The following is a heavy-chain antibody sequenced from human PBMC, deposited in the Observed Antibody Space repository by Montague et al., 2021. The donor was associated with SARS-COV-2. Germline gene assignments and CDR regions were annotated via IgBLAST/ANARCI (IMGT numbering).Heavy chain of an antibody. D-gene: IGHD6-25*01. V-gene: IGHV4-61*02. CDR2: IYTSGST. Sequence: TLSLTCTVSIGSISSGSYYWSWIRQPAGKGLEWIGRIYTSGSTNYNPSLKSRVTISVDTSKNQFSLKLSSVTAADTAVYYCARDGYSSGWDGLHWFDPGGQGTRV. CDR1: IGSISSGSYY. J-gene: IGHJ5*02. CDR3: ARDGYSSGWDGLHWFDP.